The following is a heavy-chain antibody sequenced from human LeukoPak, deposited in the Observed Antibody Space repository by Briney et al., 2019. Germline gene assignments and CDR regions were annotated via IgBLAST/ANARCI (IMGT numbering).Heavy chain of an antibody. D-gene: IGHD3-3*01. J-gene: IGHJ4*02. CDR2: INWNGGST. CDR3: ARGRWYTIFGVVTYFVY. CDR1: GFTFDDYG. V-gene: IGHV3-20*04. Sequence: GGSLRLSCAASGFTFDDYGMSWVRQAPGKGLEWVSGINWNGGSTGYADSVKGRFTISRDNAKNSLYLQMNSLRAEDTALYYCARGRWYTIFGVVTYFVYWGQGTLVTVSS.